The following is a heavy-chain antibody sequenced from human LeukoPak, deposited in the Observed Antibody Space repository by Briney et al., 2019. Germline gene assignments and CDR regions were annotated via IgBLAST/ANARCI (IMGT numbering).Heavy chain of an antibody. V-gene: IGHV4-4*07. CDR1: GGSISSYY. J-gene: IGHJ4*02. Sequence: SETLSLTCTVSGGSISSYYWSWIRQPAGKGLEWIGRIYTSGSTNYNPSLKSRVTVSVDTSKNQFSLKLSSVTAADTAVYYCARARSQWLAYYFDYWGQGTLVTVSS. CDR3: ARARSQWLAYYFDY. D-gene: IGHD6-19*01. CDR2: IYTSGST.